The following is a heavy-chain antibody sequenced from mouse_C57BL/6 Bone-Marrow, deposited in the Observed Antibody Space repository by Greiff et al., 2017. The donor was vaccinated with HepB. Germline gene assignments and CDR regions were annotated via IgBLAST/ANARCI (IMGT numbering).Heavy chain of an antibody. V-gene: IGHV8-8*01. CDR1: GFSLSTFGMG. D-gene: IGHD2-4*01. Sequence: QVTLKVSGPGILQPSQTLSLTCSFSGFSLSTFGMGVGWIRQPSGKGLEWLAHIWWDDDKYYNPALKSRPTSSKDTSKNQVFLKIANVDTADTATYYCARMRIYYDYLFAYWGQGTLVTVSA. J-gene: IGHJ3*01. CDR3: ARMRIYYDYLFAY. CDR2: IWWDDDK.